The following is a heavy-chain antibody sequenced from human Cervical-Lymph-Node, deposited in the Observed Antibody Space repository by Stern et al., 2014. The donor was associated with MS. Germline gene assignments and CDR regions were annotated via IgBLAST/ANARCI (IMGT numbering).Heavy chain of an antibody. J-gene: IGHJ6*02. CDR3: ARELSGMYGMDV. CDR1: GGSINNGDYY. D-gene: IGHD1-1*01. V-gene: IGHV4-31*03. CDR2: IYYSGAH. Sequence: QVQLQESGPGLVKPSQTLSLTCTVSGGSINNGDYYWSWVRQHPGKGLEWLGYIYYSGAHYYNPSLKGRLTISVDTSKRHFSLKLTSVTAADTAVYYCARELSGMYGMDVWGQGTTVTVSS.